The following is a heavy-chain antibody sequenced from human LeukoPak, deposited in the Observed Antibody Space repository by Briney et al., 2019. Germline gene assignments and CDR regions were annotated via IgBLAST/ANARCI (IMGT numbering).Heavy chain of an antibody. CDR1: GGSISSGGYS. CDR2: IYYSGST. J-gene: IGHJ4*02. Sequence: PSETLSLTCTVSGGSISSGGYSWSWIRQHPGKGLEWIGYIYYSGSTYYNPSLKSRVTISVDTSKNQFSLKLSSVTAADTAVYYCARDYYDSSGYLTSDYWGQGTLVTVSS. V-gene: IGHV4-31*03. CDR3: ARDYYDSSGYLTSDY. D-gene: IGHD3-22*01.